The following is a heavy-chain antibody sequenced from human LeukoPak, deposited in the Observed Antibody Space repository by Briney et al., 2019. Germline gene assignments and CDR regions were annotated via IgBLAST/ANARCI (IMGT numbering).Heavy chain of an antibody. D-gene: IGHD5-12*01. CDR3: ARDFGGYRLYFDY. J-gene: IGHJ4*02. V-gene: IGHV3-33*01. CDR2: IWYDGSNK. Sequence: PGRSLRLSCAASGFTFSSYGMHWVRQAPGKGLEGVAVIWYDGSNKYYADSVKGRFTISTDNSKNTLYLQMNSLRAEDTAVYYCARDFGGYRLYFDYWGQGTPVTVSS. CDR1: GFTFSSYG.